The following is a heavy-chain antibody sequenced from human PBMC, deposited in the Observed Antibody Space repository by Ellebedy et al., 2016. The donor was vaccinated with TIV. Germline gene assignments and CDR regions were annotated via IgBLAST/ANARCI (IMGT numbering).Heavy chain of an antibody. J-gene: IGHJ6*02. D-gene: IGHD3-22*01. CDR3: ARALAYYASSTNYYYYGMDV. CDR2: IYYSGST. Sequence: SETLSLXXTVSGGSISSYYWSWIRQHPGKGLEWIGYIYYSGSTYYNPSLKSRVTISVDTSKNQFSLKPSSVTAADTAVYYCARALAYYASSTNYYYYGMDVWGQGTTVTVSS. CDR1: GGSISSYY. V-gene: IGHV4-59*06.